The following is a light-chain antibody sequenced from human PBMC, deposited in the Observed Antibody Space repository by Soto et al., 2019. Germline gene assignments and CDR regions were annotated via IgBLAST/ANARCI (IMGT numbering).Light chain of an antibody. J-gene: IGKJ4*01. V-gene: IGKV3-11*01. CDR3: QQRKYWPPLT. CDR1: QSVDIY. Sequence: DTVLTQSPVTLSLYPGERATLSCRASQSVDIYLARYQQKPGRAPRLLIYDASNRATGIPARFSGSGSGTDFTLTISSLEPEDFAIYYCQQRKYWPPLTFGGGTKVEIK. CDR2: DAS.